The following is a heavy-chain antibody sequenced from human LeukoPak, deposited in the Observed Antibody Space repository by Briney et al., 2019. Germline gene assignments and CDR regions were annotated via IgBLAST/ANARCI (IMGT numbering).Heavy chain of an antibody. Sequence: GESLKISCKVSGYRFTTYWIGWVRQMPGKGLEWMGIIYPGDSDTRYSPSFQGQVTISADKSISTAYLQWSSLKASDTAMYYCARRITMVRGAQLDYWGQGTLVTVSS. CDR1: GYRFTTYW. J-gene: IGHJ4*02. D-gene: IGHD3-10*01. CDR3: ARRITMVRGAQLDY. V-gene: IGHV5-51*01. CDR2: IYPGDSDT.